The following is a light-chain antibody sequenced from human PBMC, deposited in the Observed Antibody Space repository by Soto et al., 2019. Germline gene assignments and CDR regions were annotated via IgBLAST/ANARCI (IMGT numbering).Light chain of an antibody. V-gene: IGKV1-5*03. CDR1: QSINPW. J-gene: IGKJ1*01. Sequence: DIQMTQSPSTLSASVGDRVTITCRASQSINPWLAWYQQKPGKAPKLLIYKTSSLERGVPSRFSGSGSGTEFTLTISSLQDDDFAIYYCQQYNSYPWTFGQGTKVEIK. CDR3: QQYNSYPWT. CDR2: KTS.